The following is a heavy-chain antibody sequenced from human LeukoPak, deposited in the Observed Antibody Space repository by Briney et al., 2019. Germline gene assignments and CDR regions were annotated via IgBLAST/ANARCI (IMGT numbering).Heavy chain of an antibody. D-gene: IGHD5/OR15-5a*01. V-gene: IGHV1-2*02. Sequence: ASVKVSCKTSGYIFITHYIQWVRQAPGQGLEWMGWIDPDSGGTKCAQKFQGRVTLTRDTSTSTAYMELTRLRSDDTAMYFCVRGVYGGDVWGKGTTVTVSS. J-gene: IGHJ6*04. CDR1: GYIFITHY. CDR3: VRGVYGGDV. CDR2: IDPDSGGT.